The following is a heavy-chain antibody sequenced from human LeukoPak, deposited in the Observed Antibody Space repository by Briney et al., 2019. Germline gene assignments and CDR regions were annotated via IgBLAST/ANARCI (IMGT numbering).Heavy chain of an antibody. Sequence: SETLSLTCTVSGGSISSYYWSWIRQPPGKGLEWIGYIYYSGSTKYNPSLKGRVTISVDTSKNQFSLKLSSVTAADTAVYYCARGGWYYDCWGQGTLVTVSS. CDR3: ARGGWYYDC. V-gene: IGHV4-59*01. CDR1: GGSISSYY. CDR2: IYYSGST. J-gene: IGHJ4*02. D-gene: IGHD6-19*01.